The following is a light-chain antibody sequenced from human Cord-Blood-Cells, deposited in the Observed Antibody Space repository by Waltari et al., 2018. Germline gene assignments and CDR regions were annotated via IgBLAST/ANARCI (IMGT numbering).Light chain of an antibody. CDR2: AAS. V-gene: IGKV1-39*01. Sequence: DIQMHQSPVSLSASVGDRVTITCRASQSISSYLNWYQQKPGKAPKLLIYAASSLQSGVPSRFSVSGSGTDFTLTISSLQPEDFATYYCQQSYSTPYTFGQGTKLEIK. CDR3: QQSYSTPYT. J-gene: IGKJ2*01. CDR1: QSISSY.